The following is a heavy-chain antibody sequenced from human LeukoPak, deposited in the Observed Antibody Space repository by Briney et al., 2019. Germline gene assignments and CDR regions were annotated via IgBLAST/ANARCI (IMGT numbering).Heavy chain of an antibody. CDR2: IYYSGNT. V-gene: IGHV4-39*07. CDR3: ARVKYDYVWGSYRDIDLTDY. J-gene: IGHJ4*02. CDR1: GGSISSSSYY. D-gene: IGHD3-16*02. Sequence: SETLSLTCTVSGGSISSSSYYWGWIRQPPGKGLEWIGSIYYSGNTYYNPSLKSRVTISVDTSKNQFSLKVRFVTAADTAVYYCARVKYDYVWGSYRDIDLTDYWGQGTLVTVSS.